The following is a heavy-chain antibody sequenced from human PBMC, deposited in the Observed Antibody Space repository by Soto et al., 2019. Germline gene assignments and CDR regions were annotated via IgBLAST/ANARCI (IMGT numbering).Heavy chain of an antibody. CDR2: MHYTGYS. Sequence: SSETLSLTCTVSGASMNYYYGSWIRQPPGKGLEWIGYMHYTGYSNYNASLKSRVTISIDRSKNQISLNLRSLTAADTAVYYCARSGHSFAGAVWGQGTRVTVSS. V-gene: IGHV4-59*01. CDR3: ARSGHSFAGAV. J-gene: IGHJ4*02. D-gene: IGHD3-16*01. CDR1: GASMNYYY.